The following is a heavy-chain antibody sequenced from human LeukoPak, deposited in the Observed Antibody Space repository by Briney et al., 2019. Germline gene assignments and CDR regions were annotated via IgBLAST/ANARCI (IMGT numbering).Heavy chain of an antibody. J-gene: IGHJ4*02. CDR3: ARITGEYYDYVWGSSPDPNFDY. V-gene: IGHV3-48*04. D-gene: IGHD3-16*01. CDR1: GFTFSSYS. CDR2: ISSSSTTI. Sequence: GGSLRLSCAASGFTFSSYSMNWVRQAPGKGLEWLSYISSSSTTIYYADSVKGRFTISRDNAKNSLYLQMNSLRAEDTAVYYCARITGEYYDYVWGSSPDPNFDYWGQGTLVTVSS.